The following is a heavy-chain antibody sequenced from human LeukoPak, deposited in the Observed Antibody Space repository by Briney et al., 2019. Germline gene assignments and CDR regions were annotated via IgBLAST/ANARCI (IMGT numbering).Heavy chain of an antibody. J-gene: IGHJ5*02. Sequence: GGSLRLSCAASGFTFSSYAMSWVRQAPGKGLEWVSAISGSGGSTYYADSVKGRFTISRDNSKNTLYLQMNSLRAEDTAVYYCAKTGSSSWYRTRFDPWGQGTLVTASS. CDR2: ISGSGGST. D-gene: IGHD6-13*01. CDR3: AKTGSSSWYRTRFDP. V-gene: IGHV3-23*01. CDR1: GFTFSSYA.